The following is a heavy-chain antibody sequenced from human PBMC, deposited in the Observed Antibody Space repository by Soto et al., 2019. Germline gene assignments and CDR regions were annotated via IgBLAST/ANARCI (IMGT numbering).Heavy chain of an antibody. Sequence: GGSLRLSCAASGFTFSTYAMSWVRQAPGKGLEWVSLISGSGGYTYYTHSVKGRFTISRDTSKKTMYLQMNSLRVEDTAVYYCEKVLSSVIVFGGPSSSDFDYWGRGTLVTVSS. J-gene: IGHJ4*02. D-gene: IGHD3-16*01. CDR2: ISGSGGYT. CDR3: EKVLSSVIVFGGPSSSDFDY. CDR1: GFTFSTYA. V-gene: IGHV3-23*01.